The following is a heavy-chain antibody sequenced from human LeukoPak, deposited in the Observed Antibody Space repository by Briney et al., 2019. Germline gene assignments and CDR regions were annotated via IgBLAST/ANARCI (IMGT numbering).Heavy chain of an antibody. V-gene: IGHV3-49*04. Sequence: PGGSLRLSCAASGFTFSSYWMHWVRQAPGKGLEWVGFIRSKAYGGTTKNAASVKGRFTISRDDSRSIAYLQMNSLKTEDTAVYYCTRRYNYDSSGYYYVRDAFDIWGQGTMVTVSS. CDR1: GFTFSSYW. CDR2: IRSKAYGGTT. J-gene: IGHJ3*02. CDR3: TRRYNYDSSGYYYVRDAFDI. D-gene: IGHD3-22*01.